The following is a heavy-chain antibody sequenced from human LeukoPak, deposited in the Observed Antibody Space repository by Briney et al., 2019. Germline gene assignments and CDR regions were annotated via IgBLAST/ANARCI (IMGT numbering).Heavy chain of an antibody. J-gene: IGHJ4*02. CDR3: AKDHVAAGSSY. CDR1: GFTFSSYA. V-gene: IGHV3-23*01. D-gene: IGHD6-13*01. CDR2: ISGSGGST. Sequence: GGSLRLSCAASGFTFSSYAMSWVRQAPGKGLEWVSTISGSGGSTYYADSVTGRFTISRDNSKNTLYLQMNSLRAEDTALYYCAKDHVAAGSSYWGQGTLVTVSS.